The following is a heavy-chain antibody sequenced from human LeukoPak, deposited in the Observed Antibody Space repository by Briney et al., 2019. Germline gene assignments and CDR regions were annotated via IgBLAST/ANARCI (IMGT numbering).Heavy chain of an antibody. J-gene: IGHJ4*02. CDR1: GYTFTGYY. D-gene: IGHD5-18*01. CDR3: ARDRSPAPGRSYGRGHFDY. V-gene: IGHV1-2*02. CDR2: INPNSGGT. Sequence: ASVRVSCKASGYTFTGYYMHWVRQAPGQGLEWMGWINPNSGGTNYAQKVQGRVTMTRDTSISTAYMELSKLRSDDTAVYYCARDRSPAPGRSYGRGHFDYWGQGTLVTVSS.